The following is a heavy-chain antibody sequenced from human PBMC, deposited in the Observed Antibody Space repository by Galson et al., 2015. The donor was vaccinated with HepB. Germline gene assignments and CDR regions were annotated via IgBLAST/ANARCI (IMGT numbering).Heavy chain of an antibody. D-gene: IGHD5-24*01. J-gene: IGHJ4*02. V-gene: IGHV3-72*01. Sequence: SLRLSCAASGFIFSDHYVDWVRQAPGKGLEWVGRSGNKIYSYTTEYAASVKGRFTISRDDSKNLLYLQMNSLKLEDTAVYYCARAGRDGYILWDWGRGTLVTVSS. CDR2: SGNKIYSYTT. CDR3: ARAGRDGYILWD. CDR1: GFIFSDHY.